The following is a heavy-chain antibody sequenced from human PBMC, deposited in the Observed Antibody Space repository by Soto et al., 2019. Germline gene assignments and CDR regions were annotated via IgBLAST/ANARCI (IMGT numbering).Heavy chain of an antibody. CDR2: IYRTGST. J-gene: IGHJ4*02. CDR3: ASRDPGTSVDY. D-gene: IGHD1-7*01. V-gene: IGHV4-4*02. CDR1: GGSFTSNNW. Sequence: QVQLQESGPGLVKPSGTLSLTCAVSGGSFTSNNWWTWVRQPPGQGLEWIGEIYRTGSTNYNPSLKSRVTISIDKSENQCSLKVTSLTAADTAVYYGASRDPGTSVDYWGQGTLVTVSS.